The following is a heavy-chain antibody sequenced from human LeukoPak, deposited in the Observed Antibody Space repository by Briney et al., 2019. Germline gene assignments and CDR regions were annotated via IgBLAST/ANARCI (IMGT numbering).Heavy chain of an antibody. Sequence: ASETLSLTCAVYGGSFSGYYWGWIRQPPGKGLEWIGSVYSSGRTYYNPSLTSRVTVSADTSKNQFSLKLSSVTAADTAVYYCTREIGGTTVHYWGHGMLVTVSS. J-gene: IGHJ4*01. V-gene: IGHV4-34*01. CDR3: TREIGGTTVHY. CDR2: VYSSGRT. D-gene: IGHD1-7*01. CDR1: GGSFSGYY.